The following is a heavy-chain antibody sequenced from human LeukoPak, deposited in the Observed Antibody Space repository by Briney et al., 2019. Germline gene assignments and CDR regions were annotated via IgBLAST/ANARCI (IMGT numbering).Heavy chain of an antibody. J-gene: IGHJ3*02. D-gene: IGHD3-22*01. CDR3: AKAGGSGYYNDAFDI. V-gene: IGHV3-7*03. CDR1: GFIFSTSW. Sequence: GGSLRLSCTASGFIFSTSWMTWVRQAPGKGLEWVANINLDGSEKYYVDSVKGRFTISRDNAKNSLYLQMSSLRAEDMALYYCAKAGGSGYYNDAFDIWGQGTMVTVSS. CDR2: INLDGSEK.